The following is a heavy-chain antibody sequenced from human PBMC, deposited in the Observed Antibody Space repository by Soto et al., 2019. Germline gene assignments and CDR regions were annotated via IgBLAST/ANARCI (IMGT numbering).Heavy chain of an antibody. CDR2: ISYDGSNK. CDR1: GFTFSSYA. CDR3: ARDHVLLWFGEYGMDV. D-gene: IGHD3-10*01. V-gene: IGHV3-30-3*01. Sequence: QVQLVESGGGVVQPGRSLRLSCAASGFTFSSYAMHWVRQASGKGLEWVAVISYDGSNKYYADSVKGRFTISRDNSKNTLYLQMNSLRAEDTAVYYCARDHVLLWFGEYGMDVWGQGTTVTVSS. J-gene: IGHJ6*02.